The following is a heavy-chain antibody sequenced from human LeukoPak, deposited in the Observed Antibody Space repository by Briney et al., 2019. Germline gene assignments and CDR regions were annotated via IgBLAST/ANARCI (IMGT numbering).Heavy chain of an antibody. J-gene: IGHJ5*02. CDR2: IYYSGST. V-gene: IGHV4-31*03. D-gene: IGHD2-15*01. Sequence: PSETLSLTCTVSGGSISSGGYYWSWIRQHPGKGLECIGYIYYSGSTYYNPSLKSRVTISVDTSKNQFSLRLSSVTAADTAVYYCPRDGGTYCSGGSCYFDPWGHGTLVTVSS. CDR3: PRDGGTYCSGGSCYFDP. CDR1: GGSISSGGYY.